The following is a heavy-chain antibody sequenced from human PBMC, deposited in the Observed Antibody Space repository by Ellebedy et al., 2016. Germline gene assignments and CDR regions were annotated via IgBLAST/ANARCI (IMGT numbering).Heavy chain of an antibody. Sequence: SETLSLTXTVSGASISSPGFYWDWIRQPAGKGLEYIGHIYTTLSIHYSPSLKSRLVISVDTSKNQFSLRLSSVTAADTAVYFCARQSTDGPYTRIHYYYLDVWGKGTTVTVSS. CDR1: GASISSPGFY. CDR3: ARQSTDGPYTRIHYYYLDV. V-gene: IGHV4-61*09. D-gene: IGHD3-16*01. J-gene: IGHJ6*03. CDR2: IYTTLSI.